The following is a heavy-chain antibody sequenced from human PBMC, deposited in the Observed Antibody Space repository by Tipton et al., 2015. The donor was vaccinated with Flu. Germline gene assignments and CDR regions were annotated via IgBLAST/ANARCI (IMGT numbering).Heavy chain of an antibody. Sequence: GLVKPSETLSLTCTVSGGSVNSGFYYWSWIRRPPGKALQWIGYIYYSGTTNYNPSLKSRVTISVDTSKTQLSLKLSSVTPTDTAVYYCARDVAAVPAAIRDWGQGTLVTVSS. D-gene: IGHD6-13*01. CDR3: ARDVAAVPAAIRD. CDR2: IYYSGTT. J-gene: IGHJ4*02. CDR1: GGSVNSGFYY. V-gene: IGHV4-61*01.